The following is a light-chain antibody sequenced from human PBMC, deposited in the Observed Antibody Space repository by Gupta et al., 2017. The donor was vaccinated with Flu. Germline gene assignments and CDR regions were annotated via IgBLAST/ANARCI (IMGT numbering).Light chain of an antibody. CDR3: QQTDGTPQYT. CDR1: QSISSY. J-gene: IGKJ2*01. CDR2: AAS. Sequence: DIQMTQSPSSLSASVGDRVTITCRASQSISSYLNWYQQKPGKAPKLLIYAASSWQSGVPSRFSGSGSGTDFTLTISSRQPEDFAAYYCQQTDGTPQYTFGQGTKVEIK. V-gene: IGKV1-39*01.